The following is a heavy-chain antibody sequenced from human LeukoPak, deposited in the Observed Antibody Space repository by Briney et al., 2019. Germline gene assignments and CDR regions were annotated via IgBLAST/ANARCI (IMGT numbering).Heavy chain of an antibody. Sequence: PGRSLRLSCAASGFTFNSHALHWVRQAPGKGLEWVAVIWYGGSNKYYADSVKGRFTISRDNSKNTLYLQMNSLRAEDTAVYYCARQWLVHDAFDIWGQGTMVTVSS. D-gene: IGHD6-19*01. CDR1: GFTFNSHA. CDR3: ARQWLVHDAFDI. CDR2: IWYGGSNK. J-gene: IGHJ3*02. V-gene: IGHV3-33*08.